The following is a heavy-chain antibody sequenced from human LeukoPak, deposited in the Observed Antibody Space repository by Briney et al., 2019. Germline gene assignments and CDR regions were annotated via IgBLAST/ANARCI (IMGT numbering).Heavy chain of an antibody. CDR3: ARGREEVCSGGSCYPFDY. CDR1: GGSISSSNW. V-gene: IGHV4-4*02. D-gene: IGHD2-15*01. CDR2: IYHSGST. Sequence: PSGTLSLTCAVSGGSISSSNWWSWVRQPPGKGLEWIGEIYHSGSTNYNPSLKSRVTISVDTSKNRLSLKLSSVTAADTAVYYCARGREEVCSGGSCYPFDYWGQGTLVTVSS. J-gene: IGHJ4*02.